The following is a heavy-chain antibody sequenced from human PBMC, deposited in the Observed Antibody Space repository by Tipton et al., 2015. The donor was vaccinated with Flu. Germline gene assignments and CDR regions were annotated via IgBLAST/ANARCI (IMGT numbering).Heavy chain of an antibody. D-gene: IGHD3-10*01. CDR3: VRGSGVY. CDR1: EITFSSYW. V-gene: IGHV3-7*04. CDR2: IKQDGSEK. Sequence: SLRLSCAASEITFSSYWMSWVRQAPVKGLEWVANIKQDGSEKYYVDSVKGRFTISRDNAKNSLYLQMNSLRAEDTAVYYCVRGSGVYWGQGTLVTVSS. J-gene: IGHJ4*02.